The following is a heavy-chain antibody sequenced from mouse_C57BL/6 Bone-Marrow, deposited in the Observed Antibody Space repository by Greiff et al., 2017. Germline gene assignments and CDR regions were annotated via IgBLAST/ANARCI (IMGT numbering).Heavy chain of an antibody. V-gene: IGHV5-6*01. D-gene: IGHD2-4*01. CDR2: ISSGGSYT. CDR3: ARGIYYDYN. Sequence: EVKLMESGGDLVKPGGSLKLSCAASGFTFSSYGMSWVRQTPDKRLEWVATISSGGSYTYYPDSVKGRFTISRDNAKNTLYLQMSSLKSEDTAMYYCARGIYYDYNWGQGTTLTVSS. CDR1: GFTFSSYG. J-gene: IGHJ2*01.